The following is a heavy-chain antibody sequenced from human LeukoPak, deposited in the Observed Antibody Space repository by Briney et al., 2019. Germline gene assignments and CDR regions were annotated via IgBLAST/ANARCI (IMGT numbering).Heavy chain of an antibody. Sequence: SQTLSLTCAISGDSVSSDRVAWNWIRQSPSRGLEWLGRTYYRSKWYNDYAPSVKSRITINPDASTNQFALHLNSVTPEDTAIYYCARERMATTSFFYWGQGILVTVSS. V-gene: IGHV6-1*01. CDR3: ARERMATTSFFY. CDR2: TYYRSKWYN. J-gene: IGHJ4*02. D-gene: IGHD1-1*01. CDR1: GDSVSSDRVA.